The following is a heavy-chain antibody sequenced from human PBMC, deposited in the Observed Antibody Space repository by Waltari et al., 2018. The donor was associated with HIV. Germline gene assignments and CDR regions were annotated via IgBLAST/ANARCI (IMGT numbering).Heavy chain of an antibody. CDR2: ISGSGDNR. D-gene: IGHD6-13*01. CDR3: TKDPVTAVGNINWFDP. V-gene: IGHV3-23*01. CDR1: GFSFSLYA. J-gene: IGHJ5*02. Sequence: EVQLLESGGGLVQPGGSRRLSCRASGFSFSLYAMYLVRQAPGKGLEWVSGISGSGDNRYYADSVKGRFTISRDNSKNKVFLQMKSLRPEDTAFYYCTKDPVTAVGNINWFDPWGQGTLVTVSS.